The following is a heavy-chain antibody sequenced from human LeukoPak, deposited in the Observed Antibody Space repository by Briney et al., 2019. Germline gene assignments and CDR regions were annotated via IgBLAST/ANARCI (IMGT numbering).Heavy chain of an antibody. V-gene: IGHV4-59*01. Sequence: TSETLSLTCTVSGGSISSYYWSWIRQPPGKGLEWIGYIYYSGSTNYNPSLKSRVTISVDTSKNQFSLKLSSVTAADTAVYYCARHYYGDYYFDYWGQGTLATVSS. J-gene: IGHJ4*02. D-gene: IGHD4-17*01. CDR3: ARHYYGDYYFDY. CDR1: GGSISSYY. CDR2: IYYSGST.